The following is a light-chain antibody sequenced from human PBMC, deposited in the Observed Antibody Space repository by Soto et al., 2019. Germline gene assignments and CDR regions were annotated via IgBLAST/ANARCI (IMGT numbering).Light chain of an antibody. Sequence: ENVLTQSPGTLSFSPGERATLSCRASQRVSSSYLAWYQQKPGQAPRLLIYGASNRATGIPDRFSGSGSGTDFTLTISRLEPEDFAVYYCQQYGSPPWTFGQGTKVEIK. CDR1: QRVSSSY. V-gene: IGKV3-20*01. CDR2: GAS. CDR3: QQYGSPPWT. J-gene: IGKJ1*01.